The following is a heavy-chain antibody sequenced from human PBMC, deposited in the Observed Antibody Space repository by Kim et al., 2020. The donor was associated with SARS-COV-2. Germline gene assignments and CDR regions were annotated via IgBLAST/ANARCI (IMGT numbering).Heavy chain of an antibody. Sequence: SETLSLTCTVSGGSISSYYWSWIRQPPGKGPEWIGYIFYTGSTTYNPSLKSRVTISVDASKNQFSLKLSSLTAADTAVYYCARGSSGYRATLDYWGQGTRVTVSS. CDR1: GGSISSYY. V-gene: IGHV4-59*01. D-gene: IGHD2-2*02. CDR3: ARGSSGYRATLDY. CDR2: IFYTGST. J-gene: IGHJ4*02.